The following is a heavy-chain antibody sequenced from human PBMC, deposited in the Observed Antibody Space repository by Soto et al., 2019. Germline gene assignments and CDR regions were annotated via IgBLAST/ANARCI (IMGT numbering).Heavy chain of an antibody. J-gene: IGHJ4*02. CDR2: IYWDDDK. CDR1: GFSLSTSGVA. CDR3: AHRRYSYGSIDY. V-gene: IGHV2-5*02. D-gene: IGHD5-18*01. Sequence: QITLKESGPPQVKPTQTLTLTCTLSGFSLSTSGVAVGWIRQPPGKGLEWLALIYWDDDKRYSPSLKSRLTITKDTSKNQVVLTMTNMDPVDTGTYYCAHRRYSYGSIDYWGQGTLVTVSS.